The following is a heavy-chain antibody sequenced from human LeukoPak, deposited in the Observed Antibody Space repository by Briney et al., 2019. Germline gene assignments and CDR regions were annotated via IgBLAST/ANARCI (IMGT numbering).Heavy chain of an antibody. CDR1: GGSISSYY. D-gene: IGHD3-3*01. Sequence: PSETLSLTCTVSGGSISSYYWSWIRQPPGKGLEWIGYIYYSGSTNYNPSLKSRVTISVDTSKNQFSLKLSSVTAADTAVYYCARDRHTTGGRSGYQHYYYYMDVWGKGTTVTVSS. V-gene: IGHV4-59*01. CDR2: IYYSGST. CDR3: ARDRHTTGGRSGYQHYYYYMDV. J-gene: IGHJ6*03.